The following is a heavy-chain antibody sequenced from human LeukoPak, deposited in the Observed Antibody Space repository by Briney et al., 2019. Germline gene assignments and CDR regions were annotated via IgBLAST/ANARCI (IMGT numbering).Heavy chain of an antibody. Sequence: PSETLSLTCTVSGYSISSGYYWGWIRQPPGKGLEWIGSMYHSGSTYYNPSLKSRVTISVDTSKNQFSLKLSSVTAADTAVYYCARVPGPNWFDPWGQGTLVTVSS. J-gene: IGHJ5*02. CDR1: GYSISSGYY. V-gene: IGHV4-38-2*02. CDR3: ARVPGPNWFDP. CDR2: MYHSGST.